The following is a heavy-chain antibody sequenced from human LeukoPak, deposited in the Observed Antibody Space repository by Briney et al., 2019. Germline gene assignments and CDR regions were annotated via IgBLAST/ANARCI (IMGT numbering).Heavy chain of an antibody. CDR1: GFTFSSYE. V-gene: IGHV3-48*03. CDR3: ARGSRYCGSGTCYYFDQ. D-gene: IGHD2-15*01. Sequence: GGSLRLSCAASGFTFSSYEMNWVRQAPGKGLEWVSYISSSGNVRHYGDSVKGRFTISRDNAKNSLSLQMNSLRAEDTAVYFCARGSRYCGSGTCYYFDQWGQGILVTVSS. J-gene: IGHJ4*02. CDR2: ISSSGNVR.